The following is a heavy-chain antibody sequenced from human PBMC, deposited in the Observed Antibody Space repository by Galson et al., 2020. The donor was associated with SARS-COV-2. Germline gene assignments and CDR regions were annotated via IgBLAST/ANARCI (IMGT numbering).Heavy chain of an antibody. V-gene: IGHV3-30-3*01. CDR3: ARSGLGSLTPYCDY. CDR2: ISNDGNDK. Sequence: GGSLRHSCAASGFTFSTHAMNWVRQAPGRGLEWVAIISNDGNDKYYADSVKGRFTISRDNSKNTLYLQMNSLRPEDTAVYYCARSGLGSLTPYCDYWGQGTLVTVSS. CDR1: GFTFSTHA. D-gene: IGHD5-12*01. J-gene: IGHJ4*02.